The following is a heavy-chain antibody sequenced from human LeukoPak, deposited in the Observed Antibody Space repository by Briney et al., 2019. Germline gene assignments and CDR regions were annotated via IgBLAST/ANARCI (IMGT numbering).Heavy chain of an antibody. CDR2: IYSGGST. D-gene: IGHD2-2*02. J-gene: IGHJ4*02. CDR3: ARWACSSTSCYNDY. CDR1: GFTVSSNY. Sequence: PGGSPRLSCAASGFTVSSNYMSWVRQAPGKGLEWVSVIYSGGSTYYADSVKGRFTISRDNSKNTLYLQMNSLRAEDTAVYYCARWACSSTSCYNDYWGQGTLVTVSS. V-gene: IGHV3-53*01.